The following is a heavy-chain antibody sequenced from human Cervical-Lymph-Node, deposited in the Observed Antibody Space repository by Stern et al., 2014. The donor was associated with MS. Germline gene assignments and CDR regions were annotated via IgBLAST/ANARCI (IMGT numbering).Heavy chain of an antibody. CDR2: ISWSSGKI. CDR3: ARAIGFCSGGNCEPYYYYGIDV. CDR1: GFRFDDYA. D-gene: IGHD2-15*01. J-gene: IGHJ6*02. V-gene: IGHV3-9*01. Sequence: EVQLVESGGDLVQPGRSLRLSCAASGFRFDDYAMYWVRQAPGKGLEWVSGISWSSGKIGYADSVKGRFTTSRDNVKNSLFLQMNSLRSEDTASYYCARAIGFCSGGNCEPYYYYGIDVWGQGTRVTVSS.